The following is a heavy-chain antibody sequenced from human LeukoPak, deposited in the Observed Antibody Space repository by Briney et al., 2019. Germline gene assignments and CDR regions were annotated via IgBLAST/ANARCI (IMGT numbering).Heavy chain of an antibody. V-gene: IGHV3-48*03. CDR1: GFTFSSCE. CDR2: ISSSGSTI. D-gene: IGHD6-19*01. CDR3: ARSPCRSGWSADYYYYGMDV. Sequence: GGSLRLPCAASGFTFSSCEMNWVRQAPGKGLEWVSYISSSGSTIYYADSVKGRFTISRDNAKNSLYLQMNSLRAEDTAVYYCARSPCRSGWSADYYYYGMDVWGQGTTVTVSS. J-gene: IGHJ6*02.